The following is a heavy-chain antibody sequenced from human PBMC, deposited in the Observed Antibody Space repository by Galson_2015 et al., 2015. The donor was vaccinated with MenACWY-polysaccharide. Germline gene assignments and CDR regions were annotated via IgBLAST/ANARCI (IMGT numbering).Heavy chain of an antibody. J-gene: IGHJ3*01. CDR2: ISSSGSTI. CDR1: GFTFSDYY. D-gene: IGHD3-22*01. CDR3: AKVFSLYFDSSGYGVVV. Sequence: SLRLSCAASGFTFSDYYMSWIRQAPGKGLEWVSYISSSGSTIYYADSVKGRFTISRDNAKNSLYLQMNSLRAEDTALYYCAKVFSLYFDSSGYGVVVWGQGTMVTVSS. V-gene: IGHV3-11*01.